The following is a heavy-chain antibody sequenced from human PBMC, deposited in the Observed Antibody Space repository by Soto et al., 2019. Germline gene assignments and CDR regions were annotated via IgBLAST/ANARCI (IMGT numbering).Heavy chain of an antibody. Sequence: EAQLVESGGGLVKPGGSLRLSCTASGFTFSTYAINWVRQAPGKGLEWVASISSSSTYMYSAASLKGRFTISRDNATNSLYLQMNSLRVEDTAVYYCATFGTLDYWDQGVLVTVSS. D-gene: IGHD3-16*01. CDR3: ATFGTLDY. V-gene: IGHV3-21*01. J-gene: IGHJ4*02. CDR2: ISSSSTYM. CDR1: GFTFSTYA.